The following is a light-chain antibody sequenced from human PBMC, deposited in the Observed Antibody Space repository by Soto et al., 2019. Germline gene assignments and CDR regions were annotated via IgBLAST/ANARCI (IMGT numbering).Light chain of an antibody. J-gene: IGLJ3*02. Sequence: LTQPPSASGTPGQRVTISCSGSSSNIGTNCVYWYQQLPGTAPKLLIYSNNQRPSGVPDRFSGSKSGTSASLAISGLRSEDGADYFCAAWDDSLNGPGVFGGGTKLTVL. CDR2: SNN. CDR3: AAWDDSLNGPGV. V-gene: IGLV1-47*01. CDR1: SSNIGTNC.